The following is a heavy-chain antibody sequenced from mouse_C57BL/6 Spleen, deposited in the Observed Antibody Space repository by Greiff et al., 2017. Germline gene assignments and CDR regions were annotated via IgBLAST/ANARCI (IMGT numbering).Heavy chain of an antibody. J-gene: IGHJ4*01. D-gene: IGHD2-5*01. CDR1: GYTFTSYW. CDR3: ARRGYSNPYYAMDY. Sequence: QVQLQQPGAELVRPGTSVKLSCKASGYTFTSYWMHWVKQRPGQGLEWIGVIDPSDSYTNYNQKFKGKATLTVDTSSSTAYMQLSSLTSEDSAVYYCARRGYSNPYYAMDYWGQGTSVTVSS. CDR2: IDPSDSYT. V-gene: IGHV1-59*01.